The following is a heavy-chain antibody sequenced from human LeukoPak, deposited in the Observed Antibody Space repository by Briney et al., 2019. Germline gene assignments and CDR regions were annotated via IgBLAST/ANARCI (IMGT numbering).Heavy chain of an antibody. D-gene: IGHD5-18*01. CDR1: GGSISSYY. J-gene: IGHJ5*02. CDR3: ARSSVDTAMATWS. Sequence: SETLSLTCTVSGGSISSYYWSWIRQPPGNGLEWIGYIYYSGSTNYNPSLKSRVTISVDTSKNQFSLKLSSVTAADTAVYYCARSSVDTAMATWSWGQGTLVTVSS. CDR2: IYYSGST. V-gene: IGHV4-59*01.